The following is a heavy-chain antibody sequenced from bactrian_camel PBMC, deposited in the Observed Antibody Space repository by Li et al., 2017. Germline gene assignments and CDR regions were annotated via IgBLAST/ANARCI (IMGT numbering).Heavy chain of an antibody. V-gene: IGHV3S1*01. CDR3: ASSRYCIGGYCYNFGY. Sequence: HVQLVESGGGSVRAGGSLRLSCAASGLAARNNCMGWFRQAPGKEREGVATIYTGGGSIFYADSVKGRFAISRDNANNTVYLQMNSLESEDTALYYCASSRYCIGGYCYNFGYWGQGTQVTVS. CDR1: GLAARNNC. CDR2: IYTGGGSI. D-gene: IGHD2*01. J-gene: IGHJ6*01.